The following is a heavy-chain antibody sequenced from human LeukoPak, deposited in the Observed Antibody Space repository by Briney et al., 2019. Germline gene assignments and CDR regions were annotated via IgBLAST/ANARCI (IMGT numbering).Heavy chain of an antibody. J-gene: IGHJ4*02. D-gene: IGHD4-23*01. CDR2: IYYSGST. Sequence: SETLSLTCTVSGGSIGSYYWSWIRQPPGKGLEWIGYIYYSGSTNYNPSLKSRVTISVDTSKNQFSLKLSSVTAADTAVYYCARTLVTPYFDYWGQGTLVTVSS. CDR1: GGSIGSYY. V-gene: IGHV4-59*08. CDR3: ARTLVTPYFDY.